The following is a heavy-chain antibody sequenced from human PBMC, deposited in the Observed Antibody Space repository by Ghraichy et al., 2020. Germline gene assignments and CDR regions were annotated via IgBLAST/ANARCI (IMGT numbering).Heavy chain of an antibody. V-gene: IGHV3-23*01. D-gene: IGHD3-9*01. Sequence: GGSLRLSCAASGFTFSSYAMSWVRQAPGKGLEWVSAISGSGGSTYYADSVKGRFTISRDNSKNTLYLQMNSLRAEDTAVYYCAKSNYDILTGSNYFDYWGQGTLVTVSS. J-gene: IGHJ4*02. CDR1: GFTFSSYA. CDR3: AKSNYDILTGSNYFDY. CDR2: ISGSGGST.